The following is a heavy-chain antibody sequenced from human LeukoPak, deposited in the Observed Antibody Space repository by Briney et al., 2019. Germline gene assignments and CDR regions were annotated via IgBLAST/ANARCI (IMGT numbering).Heavy chain of an antibody. Sequence: ASVKVSCKASGYTFTSYGISWVRQAPGQGLEWMGWISAYNGNTNYAQKLQGRVTMTTDTSTSTVYMELSSLRSEDTAVYYCARGMQQLVLDYFDYWGQGTLVTVSS. J-gene: IGHJ4*02. CDR1: GYTFTSYG. CDR3: ARGMQQLVLDYFDY. V-gene: IGHV1-18*01. CDR2: ISAYNGNT. D-gene: IGHD6-13*01.